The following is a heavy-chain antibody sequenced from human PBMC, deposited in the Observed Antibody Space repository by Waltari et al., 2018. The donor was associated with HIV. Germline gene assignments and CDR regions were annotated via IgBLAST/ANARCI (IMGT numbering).Heavy chain of an antibody. CDR3: AKGPYYYDSSGSGAFDI. Sequence: QVQLVQSGAEVKKPGSSVKVSCKASGRTFSSYTISWVRQAPGQGLEWMGRIIPILGIANYAQKFQGRVTITADKSTSTAYMELSSLRSEDTAVYYCAKGPYYYDSSGSGAFDIWGQGTMVTVSS. V-gene: IGHV1-69*02. CDR1: GRTFSSYT. CDR2: IIPILGIA. D-gene: IGHD3-22*01. J-gene: IGHJ3*02.